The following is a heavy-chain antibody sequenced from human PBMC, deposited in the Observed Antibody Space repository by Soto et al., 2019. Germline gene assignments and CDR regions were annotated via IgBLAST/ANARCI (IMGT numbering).Heavy chain of an antibody. CDR1: GGTFSSYA. CDR2: IIPIFGTA. Sequence: SVKVSCKASGGTFSSYAISWVRQAPGQGLEWMGGIIPIFGTANYAQKFQGRVTITADESTSTAYMELSSLRSEDTAVYYCGSSRSTYDFWSGYYAYYGMDVWGQGTTVTVSS. CDR3: GSSRSTYDFWSGYYAYYGMDV. V-gene: IGHV1-69*13. J-gene: IGHJ6*02. D-gene: IGHD3-3*01.